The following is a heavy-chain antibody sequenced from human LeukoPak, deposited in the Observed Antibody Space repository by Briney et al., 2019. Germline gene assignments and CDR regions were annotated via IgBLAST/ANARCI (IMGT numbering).Heavy chain of an antibody. V-gene: IGHV3-66*01. J-gene: IGHJ4*02. CDR3: ERFTHGGDFDY. CDR1: GFAPSNNY. Sequence: PGGSLRLSCIASGFAPSNNYMSWVRQAPGHGLEWVSVILRGSSTSYAVSLKGRFTISRDNSKNTLYLQMNSLRAYDTAVYYCERFTHGGDFDYWGQGTLVTVSS. CDR2: ILRGSST. D-gene: IGHD2-21*01.